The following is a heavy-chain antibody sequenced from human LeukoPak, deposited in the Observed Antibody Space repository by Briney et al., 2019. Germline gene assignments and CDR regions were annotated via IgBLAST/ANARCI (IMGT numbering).Heavy chain of an antibody. Sequence: GGSLRLSCAASGFTFSDYAMHWVRQAPGKELEYVSAISSNGGSIHYANSVKGRFTISRDNSKNTLYLQMNSLRAEDTAVYYCAREQQGAAFDWGQGTLVTVSS. V-gene: IGHV3-64*01. CDR2: ISSNGGSI. J-gene: IGHJ4*02. D-gene: IGHD6-13*01. CDR3: AREQQGAAFD. CDR1: GFTFSDYA.